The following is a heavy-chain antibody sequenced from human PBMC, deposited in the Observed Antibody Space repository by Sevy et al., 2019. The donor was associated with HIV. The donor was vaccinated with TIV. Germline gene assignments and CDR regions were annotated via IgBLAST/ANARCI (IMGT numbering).Heavy chain of an antibody. CDR3: ATPVPTVSRIIDAFDI. CDR1: GYTLTELS. J-gene: IGHJ3*02. Sequence: ASVKVSCKVSGYTLTELSMHWVRQAPGKGLEWMGGFDPEDGETIYAQKFQGRVTMTEDTSTDTAYMELSSLSSEDTAVYYCATPVPTVSRIIDAFDIWGQGTMVTVSS. D-gene: IGHD4-17*01. V-gene: IGHV1-24*01. CDR2: FDPEDGET.